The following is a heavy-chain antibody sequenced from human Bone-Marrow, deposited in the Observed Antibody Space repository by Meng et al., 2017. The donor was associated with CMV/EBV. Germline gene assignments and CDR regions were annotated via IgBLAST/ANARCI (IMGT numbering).Heavy chain of an antibody. Sequence: SVQVSRKASGGTFSPYTISWVRQAPGQGLEWMGRIIPVLGIANYAQKFQGRVTITADKSTITAYMELCSLRSEDTAVYYCARDRIRGKYCTITNCLTWWDPWGQGTLVTVSS. D-gene: IGHD2-2*01. CDR2: IIPVLGIA. CDR3: ARDRIRGKYCTITNCLTWWDP. J-gene: IGHJ5*02. V-gene: IGHV1-69*04. CDR1: GGTFSPYT.